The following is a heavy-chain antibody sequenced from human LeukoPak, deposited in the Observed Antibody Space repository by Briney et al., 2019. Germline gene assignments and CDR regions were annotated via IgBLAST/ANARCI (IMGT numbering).Heavy chain of an antibody. D-gene: IGHD6-19*01. CDR2: IYYSGST. Sequence: SETLSLTCTVSGGSINNYYWSWIRQPPGKGLEWIGYIYYSGSTNYNPSLKSRVTISVDTSKNQFSLKLSSVTAADTAVYYCARGGSSGFNKWFDYWGQGTLVTVSS. CDR3: ARGGSSGFNKWFDY. J-gene: IGHJ4*02. V-gene: IGHV4-59*01. CDR1: GGSINNYY.